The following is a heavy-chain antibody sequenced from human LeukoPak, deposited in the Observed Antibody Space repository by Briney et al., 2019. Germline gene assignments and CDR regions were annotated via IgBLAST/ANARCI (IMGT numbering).Heavy chain of an antibody. J-gene: IGHJ5*02. CDR2: IYYTGST. CDR3: ARRIAAAAPFDP. CDR1: GGSISSYY. Sequence: KPSETLSLTCTVSGGSISSYYWSWIRQPPAQGLDRIGYIYYTGSTNSNPSLKSRVTISVDPSKNQFSLKLSSVTAADTAVYYCARRIAAAAPFDPWGQGTLVTVAS. V-gene: IGHV4-59*08. D-gene: IGHD6-13*01.